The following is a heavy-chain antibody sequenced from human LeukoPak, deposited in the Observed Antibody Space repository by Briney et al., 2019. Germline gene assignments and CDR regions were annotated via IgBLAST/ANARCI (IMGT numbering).Heavy chain of an antibody. CDR2: LYYSGST. D-gene: IGHD3-10*01. CDR1: GDSISSSSYY. J-gene: IGHJ3*02. V-gene: IGHV4-39*07. Sequence: SETLSLTCTVSGDSISSSSYYWGWIRQPPGKGLEWVGSLYYSGSTYYNPSLKSRVTISVDTSKNQFSLKLSSVTAADTAIYYCAREPGVSRAFDIWGQGTMVTVSS. CDR3: AREPGVSRAFDI.